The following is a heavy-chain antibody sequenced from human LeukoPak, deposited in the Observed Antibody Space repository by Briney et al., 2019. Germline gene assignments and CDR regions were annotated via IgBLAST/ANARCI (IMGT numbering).Heavy chain of an antibody. D-gene: IGHD2-8*02. CDR1: GGSISTSSYY. Sequence: SDTLSLTCTVSGGSISTSSYYWGWIRQPPGKGLEWIGSMYYSGSTYYNPSLKSRVTISINTSKNQFSLKLNSVTPEDTAVYYCARTSGRTWWLPTGYYYYYYMDVWGKGTTVTVSS. J-gene: IGHJ6*03. V-gene: IGHV4-39*07. CDR3: ARTSGRTWWLPTGYYYYYYMDV. CDR2: MYYSGST.